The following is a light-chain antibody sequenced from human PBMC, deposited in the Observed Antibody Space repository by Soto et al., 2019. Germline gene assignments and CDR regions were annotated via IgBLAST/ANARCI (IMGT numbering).Light chain of an antibody. CDR1: SSDVGGYNY. CDR3: SYYTRSSTIVV. CDR2: DVS. Sequence: QSALTQPASVSGSPGQSITISCTGTSSDVGGYNYVSWYQQHPGKAPKLMIYDVSNRPSGVSNRFSGSKSGNTASLTISGRQAEEEAAYYCSYYTRSSTIVVFGTGTKLTVL. V-gene: IGLV2-14*01. J-gene: IGLJ2*01.